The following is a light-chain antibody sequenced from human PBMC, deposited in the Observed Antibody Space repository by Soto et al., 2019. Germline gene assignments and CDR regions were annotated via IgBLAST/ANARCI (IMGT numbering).Light chain of an antibody. Sequence: QPALTQPASVSGSAGQSITIACSGTRDDIGAYDYVSWYQQHPGNAPKLLDYEVTNRPSGVSDRFSGSKSGNTASLTISGLQAEGEADYYCNSYTNSSAVVFGGGTKVTVL. J-gene: IGLJ2*01. V-gene: IGLV2-14*01. CDR1: RDDIGAYDY. CDR2: EVT. CDR3: NSYTNSSAVV.